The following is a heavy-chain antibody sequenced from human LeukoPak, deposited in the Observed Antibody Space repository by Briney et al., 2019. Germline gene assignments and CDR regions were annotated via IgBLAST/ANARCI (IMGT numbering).Heavy chain of an antibody. CDR3: ARVSIDDDDAFDI. Sequence: GGSLRLSCAASGFTFSSYSMNWVRQAPGKGLEWVSSISSSSSYIYYADSVKGQFTISRDNAKNSLYLQMNSLRAEDAAVYYCARVSIDDDDAFDIWGQGTMVTVSS. J-gene: IGHJ3*02. V-gene: IGHV3-21*01. D-gene: IGHD1-1*01. CDR1: GFTFSSYS. CDR2: ISSSSSYI.